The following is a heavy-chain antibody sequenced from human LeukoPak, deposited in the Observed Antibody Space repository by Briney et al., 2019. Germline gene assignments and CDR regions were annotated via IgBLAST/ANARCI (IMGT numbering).Heavy chain of an antibody. J-gene: IGHJ6*02. Sequence: PGGSLRLSCAASGFTFSSYAMSWVRQAPGKGLEWVSAISGSGGSTYYADSVKGRFTISRDNSKNTLYLKMNSLRAEDTAVYYCAKVSGYSYGWTTADYYGMDVWGQGTTVTVSS. CDR3: AKVSGYSYGWTTADYYGMDV. V-gene: IGHV3-23*01. CDR1: GFTFSSYA. CDR2: ISGSGGST. D-gene: IGHD5-18*01.